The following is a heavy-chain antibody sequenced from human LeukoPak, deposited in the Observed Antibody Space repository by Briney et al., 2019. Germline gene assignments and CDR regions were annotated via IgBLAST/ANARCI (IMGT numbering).Heavy chain of an antibody. V-gene: IGHV3-23*01. CDR2: ISGSGGST. CDR3: ATTHSSSSDPDY. D-gene: IGHD6-6*01. J-gene: IGHJ4*02. Sequence: SGGSLRISCAASGFTFSSYAMSWVRQAPGKGQEWVSAISGSGGSTYYADSVKGRFTISRDNSKNTLYLQMNSLRAGDTAVYYCATTHSSSSDPDYWGQGTLVTVSS. CDR1: GFTFSSYA.